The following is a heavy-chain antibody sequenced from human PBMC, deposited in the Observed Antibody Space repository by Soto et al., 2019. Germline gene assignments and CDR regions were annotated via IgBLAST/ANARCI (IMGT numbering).Heavy chain of an antibody. CDR1: CGSIISSSYY. J-gene: IGHJ5*02. V-gene: IGHV4-39*01. D-gene: IGHD6-19*01. CDR3: ARHAVAGDNWFDP. CDR2: IYYSGST. Sequence: PSETLSLTCTFSCGSIISSSYYWGWIRQPPGKGLEWIGSIYYSGSTYYNPSLKSRVTISVDTSKNQFSLKLSSVTAADTAVYYCARHAVAGDNWFDPWGQGTLVTVSS.